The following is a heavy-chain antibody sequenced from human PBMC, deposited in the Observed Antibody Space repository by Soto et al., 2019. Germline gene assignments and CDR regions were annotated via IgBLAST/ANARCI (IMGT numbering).Heavy chain of an antibody. CDR3: ARDQVGMDV. V-gene: IGHV3-21*01. Sequence: GGSLRLSCAASGFTFSSYSINWVRQAPGKGLEWVSSIGSSSTYTYYADSLKGRLIISRDNAKNSVYLQISSLRVEDSAVYYCARDQVGMDVWGQGTPVTVSS. CDR1: GFTFSSYS. CDR2: IGSSSTYT. J-gene: IGHJ6*02.